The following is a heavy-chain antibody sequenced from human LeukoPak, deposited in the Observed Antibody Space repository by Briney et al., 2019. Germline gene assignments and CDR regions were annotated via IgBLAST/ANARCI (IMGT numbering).Heavy chain of an antibody. CDR3: ARGPGYCSSTSCYGLYMDV. CDR2: IYTSGST. V-gene: IGHV4-61*02. Sequence: SETLSLTCTVSGGSISSGSYYWSWIRQPAGKTLVWIGRIYTSGSTDYNPSLKSRVTISVDTSKNQFSLKLSSVTAADTAVYYCARGPGYCSSTSCYGLYMDVWGKGTTVTISS. CDR1: GGSISSGSYY. J-gene: IGHJ6*03. D-gene: IGHD2-2*01.